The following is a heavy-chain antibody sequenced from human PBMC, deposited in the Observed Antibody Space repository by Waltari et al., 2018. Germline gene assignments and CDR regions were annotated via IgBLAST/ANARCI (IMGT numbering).Heavy chain of an antibody. CDR1: GGPISSSSYY. J-gene: IGHJ3*02. V-gene: IGHV4-39*07. Sequence: QLQLQESGPGLVKPSETLSLTCTVSGGPISSSSYYWGWIRQPPGKGLEWIGSSHYSGSTYYNPSLKSRVTISVDTSKNQFSLKLSSVTAADTAVYYCASSPSGPEMATKPFDAFDIWGQGTMVTVSS. CDR3: ASSPSGPEMATKPFDAFDI. CDR2: SHYSGST. D-gene: IGHD5-12*01.